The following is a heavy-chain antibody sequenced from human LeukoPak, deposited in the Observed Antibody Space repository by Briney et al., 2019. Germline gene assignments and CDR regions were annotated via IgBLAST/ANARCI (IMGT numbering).Heavy chain of an antibody. CDR3: ATYHDSIYNWFDP. V-gene: IGHV4-61*10. D-gene: IGHD2-2*01. Sequence: PETLSLTCTVSGGSINSGIYHWSWIRQPAGKGLEWIGEINHSGSTNYNPSLKSRVTISVDTSKNQFSLKLSSVTAAGTAVYYCATYHDSIYNWFDPWGQGTLVTVSS. CDR2: INHSGST. CDR1: GGSINSGIYH. J-gene: IGHJ5*02.